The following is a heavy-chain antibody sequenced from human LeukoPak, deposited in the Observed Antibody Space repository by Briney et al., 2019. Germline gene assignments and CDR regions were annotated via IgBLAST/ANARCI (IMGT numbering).Heavy chain of an antibody. CDR1: GGSISSGDYY. V-gene: IGHV4-30-2*01. CDR3: ARDLPGIAVAGAGAFDI. CDR2: IYHSGST. Sequence: PSQTLSLTCTVSGGSISSGDYYWSWIRQPPGKGLEWIGYIYHSGSTYYNPSLKSRVTISVDRSKNQFSLKLSSVTAADTAVYYCARDLPGIAVAGAGAFDIWGQGTMVTVSS. J-gene: IGHJ3*02. D-gene: IGHD6-19*01.